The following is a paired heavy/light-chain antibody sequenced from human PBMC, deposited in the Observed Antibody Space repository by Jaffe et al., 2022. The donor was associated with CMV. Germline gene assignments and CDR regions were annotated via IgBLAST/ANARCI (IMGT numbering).Heavy chain of an antibody. CDR1: GFSLSTSGVG. V-gene: IGHV2-5*01. D-gene: IGHD2-2*01. CDR2: IYWNDDK. CDR3: ARDCSSTSCWGDAFDI. J-gene: IGHJ3*02. Sequence: QITLKESGPTLVKPTQTLTLTCTFSGFSLSTSGVGVGWIRQPPGKALEWLALIYWNDDKRYSPSLKSRLTITKDTSKNQVVLTMTNMDPVDTATYYCARDCSSTSCWGDAFDIWGQGTMVTVSS.
Light chain of an antibody. Sequence: DIVMTQSPDSLAVSLGERATINCKSSQSVLYSSNNKNYLAWYQQKPGQPPKLLIYWASTRESGVPDRFSGSGSGTDFTLTISSLQAEDVAVYYCQQYYSLYTFGQGTKLEIK. CDR2: WAS. CDR3: QQYYSLYT. V-gene: IGKV4-1*01. CDR1: QSVLYSSNNKNY. J-gene: IGKJ2*01.